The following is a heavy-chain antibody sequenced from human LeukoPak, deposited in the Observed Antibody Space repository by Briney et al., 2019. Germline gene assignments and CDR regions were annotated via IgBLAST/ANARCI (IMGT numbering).Heavy chain of an antibody. V-gene: IGHV4-59*01. CDR1: GGSISTCY. J-gene: IGHJ5*02. CDR2: VYNSWST. D-gene: IGHD6-13*01. CDR3: AKAVAAAGRFWFDP. Sequence: SETLSLTCTVSGGSISTCYWSWIRQPPGKGLEWIGYVYNSWSTSYNPSLPSRVHIAVDTSKNQFPLRLTSVTAADTAGSYCAKAVAAAGRFWFDPWGQGTLVTVSS.